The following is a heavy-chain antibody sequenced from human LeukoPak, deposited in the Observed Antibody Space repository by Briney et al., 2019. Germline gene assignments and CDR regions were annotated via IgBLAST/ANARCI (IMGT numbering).Heavy chain of an antibody. CDR1: GFTVSSSY. Sequence: PGGSLRLSCAASGFTVSSSYMSWVRQAPGKGLEWVSLIYSGGSTYYADSVKGRFTISRDNSKNTLYLQMNSLRAEDTAVYYCVRGDYGDYTLFDYWGQGTLVTVSS. CDR2: IYSGGST. CDR3: VRGDYGDYTLFDY. D-gene: IGHD4-17*01. V-gene: IGHV3-53*01. J-gene: IGHJ4*02.